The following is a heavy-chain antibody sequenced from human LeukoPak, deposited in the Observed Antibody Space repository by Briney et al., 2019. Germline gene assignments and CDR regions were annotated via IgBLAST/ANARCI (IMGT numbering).Heavy chain of an antibody. J-gene: IGHJ4*02. CDR2: IYPGDSDT. D-gene: IGHD2-15*01. V-gene: IGHV5-51*01. CDR3: ARLKDIVVVVASTPAVYFDY. CDR1: GYDFPTYW. Sequence: GESLKISCKGSGYDFPTYWIGWVRQTPGKGLEWIGIIYPGDSDTRYSPSFQGQVTISADKSISTAYLQWSSLRASDTAMYYCARLKDIVVVVASTPAVYFDYWGQGTLVTVSS.